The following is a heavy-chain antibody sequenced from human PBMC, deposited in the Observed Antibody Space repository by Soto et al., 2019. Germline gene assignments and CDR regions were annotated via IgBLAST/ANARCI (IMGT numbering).Heavy chain of an antibody. J-gene: IGHJ4*02. CDR1: GYTFTSYY. Sequence: GASVKVSCKASGYTFTSYYMHWVRQAPGQGLEWMGIINPSGGSTSYAQKFHGRVTMTRDTSTSTVYMELSSQRSEDTALYYCARYYDILGFDYWGQGTLVTVSS. V-gene: IGHV1-46*03. D-gene: IGHD3-9*01. CDR2: INPSGGST. CDR3: ARYYDILGFDY.